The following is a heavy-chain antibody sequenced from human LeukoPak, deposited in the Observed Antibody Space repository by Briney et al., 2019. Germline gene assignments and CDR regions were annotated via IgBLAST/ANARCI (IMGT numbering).Heavy chain of an antibody. V-gene: IGHV5-51*01. CDR1: GYSFTSYW. J-gene: IGHJ3*02. CDR3: ARQPYYYDSSGYYHAFDI. Sequence: GGSLKISCKGSGYSFTSYWIGWVRQMPGKGLEWMGIIYPGDSDTRYSPSFQGQVTISADKSISTAYLQWSSLKASDTAMYYCARQPYYYDSSGYYHAFDIWGQGTMVTVSS. CDR2: IYPGDSDT. D-gene: IGHD3-22*01.